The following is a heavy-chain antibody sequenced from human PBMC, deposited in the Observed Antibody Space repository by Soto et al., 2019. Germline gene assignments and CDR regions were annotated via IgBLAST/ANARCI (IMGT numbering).Heavy chain of an antibody. CDR2: MNPNSGNT. V-gene: IGHV1-8*01. D-gene: IGHD2-2*01. CDR3: ARGRVPAALGWWVWNSNCFDP. CDR1: GYTFTSYD. Sequence: QVQLVQSGAEVKKPGASVKVSCKASGYTFTSYDINWVRQATGQGLEWMGWMNPNSGNTGYAQKFQGRVTMTRNTSISTVYMELSSLRSEDTAVYYCARGRVPAALGWWVWNSNCFDPWGQGTLVTVSS. J-gene: IGHJ5*02.